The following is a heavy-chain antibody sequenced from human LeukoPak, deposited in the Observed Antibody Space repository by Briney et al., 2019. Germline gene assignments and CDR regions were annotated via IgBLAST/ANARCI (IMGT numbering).Heavy chain of an antibody. CDR3: AKFDDSSGYYRY. Sequence: PGGSLRLCCAASGFTFSSYAMSWVRQAPGKGLEWVSAISGSGGSTYYADSVKGRFTISRDNSKNTLYLQMNSLRAEDTAVYYCAKFDDSSGYYRYWGQGTLVTVSS. D-gene: IGHD3-22*01. CDR2: ISGSGGST. CDR1: GFTFSSYA. V-gene: IGHV3-23*01. J-gene: IGHJ4*02.